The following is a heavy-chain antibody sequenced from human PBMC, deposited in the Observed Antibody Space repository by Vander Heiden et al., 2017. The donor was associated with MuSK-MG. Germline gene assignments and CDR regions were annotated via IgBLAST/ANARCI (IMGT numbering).Heavy chain of an antibody. CDR1: GYSINTGHY. D-gene: IGHD2-2*01. Sequence: QDQLQESGPGLLRPSETLSLPCTVSGYSINTGHYWAWTRQTPGTGLEWIGTISRSGSTSYNPSLRSRVTISVDTSKNQFSLTLTFVTAADTAVYDCARVQLLADDVFNLWGPGATGTVSS. V-gene: IGHV4-38-2*02. J-gene: IGHJ3*01. CDR3: ARVQLLADDVFNL. CDR2: ISRSGST.